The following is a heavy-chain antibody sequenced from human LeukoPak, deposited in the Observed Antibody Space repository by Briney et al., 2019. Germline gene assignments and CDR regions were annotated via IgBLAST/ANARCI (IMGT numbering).Heavy chain of an antibody. J-gene: IGHJ4*02. CDR3: ARGSKSSPTY. V-gene: IGHV1-46*01. CDR1: GYTFTSYY. CDR2: INPSGGST. Sequence: ASVKVSCKASGYTFTSYYIHWVRQAPGQGLEWMGIINPSGGSTNYAQKFQGRVTITRDTSASTAYMELSSLRSEDTAVYYCARGSKSSPTYWGQGTLVTVSS. D-gene: IGHD6-13*01.